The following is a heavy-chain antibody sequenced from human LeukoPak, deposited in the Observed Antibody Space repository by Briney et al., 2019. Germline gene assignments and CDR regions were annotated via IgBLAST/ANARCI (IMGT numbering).Heavy chain of an antibody. CDR3: AKDWYSSSLLAFDI. Sequence: PGGSLRLSCAASGFSFDDYAMHWVRQAPGKGLEWVSGISWNSGSIGYADSVKGRFTISRDNAKNSLYLQMNSLRAEDTALYYCAKDWYSSSLLAFDIWGPGTMVTVSS. CDR2: ISWNSGSI. D-gene: IGHD6-13*01. J-gene: IGHJ3*02. V-gene: IGHV3-9*01. CDR1: GFSFDDYA.